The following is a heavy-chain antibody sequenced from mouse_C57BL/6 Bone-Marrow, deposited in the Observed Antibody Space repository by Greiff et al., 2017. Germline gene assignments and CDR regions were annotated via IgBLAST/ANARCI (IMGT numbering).Heavy chain of an antibody. D-gene: IGHD2-1*01. V-gene: IGHV1-11*01. CDR3: GFLYGNCSYWYFDV. J-gene: IGHJ1*03. Sequence: QVQLQQSGAELASPGASVTLSCKASGYTFTDHIMNWVKKRPGQGLEWIGRIYPVSGETKYNQKLMGKGTFSVDRSYRTVYIVLNSLTSEDPAVYYFGFLYGNCSYWYFDVWGTGTTVTVSS. CDR1: GYTFTDHI. CDR2: IYPVSGET.